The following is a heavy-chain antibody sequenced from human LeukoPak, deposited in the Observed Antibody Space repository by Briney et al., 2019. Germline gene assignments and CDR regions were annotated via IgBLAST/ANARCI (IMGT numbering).Heavy chain of an antibody. J-gene: IGHJ4*02. D-gene: IGHD3-10*01. CDR3: ARGGSFVEY. CDR2: ISSGGSTV. V-gene: IGHV3-48*03. Sequence: SGGSLRLSCAASGFTFSNYEMHWVRRAPGKRLEWVSYISSGGSTVYYADSVKGRFTVSRDNAKNSLYLQMSSLRAEDTAVYYCARGGSFVEYWGRGTLVSVSS. CDR1: GFTFSNYE.